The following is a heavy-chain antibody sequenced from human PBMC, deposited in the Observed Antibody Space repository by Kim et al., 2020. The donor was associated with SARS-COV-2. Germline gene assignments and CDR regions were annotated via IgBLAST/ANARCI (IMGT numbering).Heavy chain of an antibody. CDR3: AKEIRARITMVRGVINDY. Sequence: KGRFTISRDNAKNSLYLQMNSLRAEDTALYYCAKEIRARITMVRGVINDYWGQGTLVTVSS. V-gene: IGHV3-9*01. D-gene: IGHD3-10*01. J-gene: IGHJ4*02.